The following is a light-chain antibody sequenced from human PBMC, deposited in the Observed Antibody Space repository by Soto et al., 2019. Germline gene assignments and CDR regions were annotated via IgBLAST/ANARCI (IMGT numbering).Light chain of an antibody. CDR1: QSISNW. J-gene: IGKJ1*01. CDR3: QQYHSYWT. Sequence: DIQMTQSPSTLSASVGDRVTITCRASQSISNWLAWYQQKPGKAPKLPIYKTSSLESGVPSRFSGSGSGTEFTLTISSLQPDDFATYYCQQYHSYWTFGQGTKVDIK. CDR2: KTS. V-gene: IGKV1-5*03.